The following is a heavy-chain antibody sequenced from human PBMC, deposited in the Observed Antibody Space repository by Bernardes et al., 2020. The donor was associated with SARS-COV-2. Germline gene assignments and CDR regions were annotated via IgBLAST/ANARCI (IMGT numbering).Heavy chain of an antibody. J-gene: IGHJ4*02. CDR3: ARVALHVDIVATDFDY. Sequence: GGSLRLSCAASGFTFSSYEMNWVRQAPGKGLEWVSYISSSGSTIYYADSVKGRFTISRDNAKNSLYLQMNSLRAEDTAVYYCARVALHVDIVATDFDYWGQGTLVPVSS. D-gene: IGHD5-12*01. V-gene: IGHV3-48*03. CDR2: ISSSGSTI. CDR1: GFTFSSYE.